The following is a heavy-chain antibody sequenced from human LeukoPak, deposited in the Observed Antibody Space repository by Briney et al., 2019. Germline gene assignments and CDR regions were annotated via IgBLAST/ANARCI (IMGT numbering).Heavy chain of an antibody. J-gene: IGHJ4*02. V-gene: IGHV1-46*01. CDR3: AKDQEAFDY. Sequence: ASVTVSCTASGYSFTSNYIHWVRQAPGQGLEWMGMIYPRDGSTSYAQKFQGRVTVTRDTSTSTVHMELSGLRSEDTAVYYCAKDQEAFDYWGQGTLVTVSS. CDR1: GYSFTSNY. CDR2: IYPRDGST.